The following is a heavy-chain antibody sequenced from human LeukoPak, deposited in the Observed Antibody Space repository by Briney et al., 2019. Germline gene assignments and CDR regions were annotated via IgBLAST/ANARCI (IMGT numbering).Heavy chain of an antibody. J-gene: IGHJ4*02. CDR2: NYHGGTT. Sequence: SETLSLTCTVSGYSLCRGNSWGWIRRPPGTGLEWIGINYHGGTTEDNPSVKSRVTISIDTSKMHLSLKLTSVTAADAAVYACATVRGAFSVGHYFEFWGQGNLVTVSS. CDR3: ATVRGAFSVGHYFEF. V-gene: IGHV4-38-2*02. CDR1: GYSLCRGNS. D-gene: IGHD5/OR15-5a*01.